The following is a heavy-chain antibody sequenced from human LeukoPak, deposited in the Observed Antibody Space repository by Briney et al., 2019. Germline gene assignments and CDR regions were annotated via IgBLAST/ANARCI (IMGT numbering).Heavy chain of an antibody. V-gene: IGHV4-34*01. CDR2: INHSGST. CDR3: ARTVVVVAASDY. Sequence: RSETLSLTCAVYGGSFSGYYWSWIRQPPGKGLEWIGEINHSGSTNYNPSLKSRVTISVDTSKNQFSLKLSSVTAADTAVYYCARTVVVVAASDYWGQGTLVTVSS. D-gene: IGHD2-15*01. CDR1: GGSFSGYY. J-gene: IGHJ4*02.